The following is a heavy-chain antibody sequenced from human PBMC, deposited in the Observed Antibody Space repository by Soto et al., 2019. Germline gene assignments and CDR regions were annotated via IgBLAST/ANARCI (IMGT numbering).Heavy chain of an antibody. D-gene: IGHD3-10*01. CDR3: ARDRDDYGSGNYYNRIDF. Sequence: QVQLVQSGAEVKKPGSSVKVSCKASGDIFSTYAISWLRQAPGQGLEWMGGIIPLFGTPNYAQRFQGRVTITADESTSTAYMELSRPRSEDTAVYYCARDRDDYGSGNYYNRIDFWGQGTLVTVSS. CDR2: IIPLFGTP. J-gene: IGHJ4*02. V-gene: IGHV1-69*01. CDR1: GDIFSTYA.